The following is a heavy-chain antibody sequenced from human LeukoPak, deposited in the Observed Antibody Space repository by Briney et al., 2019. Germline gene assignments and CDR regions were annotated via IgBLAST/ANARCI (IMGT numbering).Heavy chain of an antibody. Sequence: PSETLSLTCTVSGGSISSYYWSWIRQPPGKGLEGIGYIYYSGSTNYNPSLKSRVTISVDTSKNQFSLKLSSVTAADTAVYYCARPGITGTTWGFDYWGQGTLVTVSS. CDR1: GGSISSYY. V-gene: IGHV4-59*01. CDR3: ARPGITGTTWGFDY. J-gene: IGHJ4*02. D-gene: IGHD1-7*01. CDR2: IYYSGST.